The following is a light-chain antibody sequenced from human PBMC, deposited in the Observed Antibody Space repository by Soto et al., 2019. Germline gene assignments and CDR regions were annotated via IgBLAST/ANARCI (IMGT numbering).Light chain of an antibody. V-gene: IGLV2-23*01. CDR3: CSHVNDFTHWI. J-gene: IGLJ3*02. CDR2: ATT. CDR1: SGDIGSHNL. Sequence: QSALTQPASVSGSPGQSITIYCTGGSGDIGSHNLVSWYQQYLGKAPKVIIYATTKRPSGVSDRFSGSKSGSVASLTISGLQADDEANYYCCSHVNDFTHWIFGGGTKVTVL.